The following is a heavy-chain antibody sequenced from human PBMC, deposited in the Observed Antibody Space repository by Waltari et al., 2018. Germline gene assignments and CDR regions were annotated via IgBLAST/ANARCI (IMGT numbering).Heavy chain of an antibody. J-gene: IGHJ4*02. V-gene: IGHV1-69*05. CDR3: ASGTEVYDFWSGYDLDY. CDR1: GGTFSSYA. Sequence: QVQLVQSGAEVKKPGSSVKVSCKASGGTFSSYAIRWVRQALGQGLEWMGGIIPIFGTANYAQKFQGRVTITTDESTSTAYMELSSLRSEDTAVYYCASGTEVYDFWSGYDLDYWGQGTLVTVSS. D-gene: IGHD3-3*01. CDR2: IIPIFGTA.